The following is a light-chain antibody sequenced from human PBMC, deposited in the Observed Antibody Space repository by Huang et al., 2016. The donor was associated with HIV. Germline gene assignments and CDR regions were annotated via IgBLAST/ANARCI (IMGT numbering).Light chain of an antibody. Sequence: DIQMTQSPSSLSASVGDRVTIICRASQGISKSLAWYQQKPGKAPKLRLYATSKLESGGPSRFSGSGSGTQYTLTISTLQPEDLATYYCQQYQSVPWTFGQGTKVAI. CDR1: QGISKS. J-gene: IGKJ1*01. CDR3: QQYQSVPWT. CDR2: ATS. V-gene: IGKV1-NL1*01.